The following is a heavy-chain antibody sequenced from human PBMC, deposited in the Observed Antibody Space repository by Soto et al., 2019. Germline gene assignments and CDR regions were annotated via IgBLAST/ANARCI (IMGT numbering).Heavy chain of an antibody. CDR2: ISFNGIDT. J-gene: IGHJ4*02. V-gene: IGHV3-30*04. Sequence: GGSLRLSCAASGFTFNSYAMHWVRQAPGQGLEWVAVISFNGIDTYYADSVKGRVTISRDNSRNTVFLQMTSLRTEDTAVFYCARDIGMIRGPHHNSVGPGHWGQGNLVTVSS. D-gene: IGHD1-1*01. CDR3: ARDIGMIRGPHHNSVGPGH. CDR1: GFTFNSYA.